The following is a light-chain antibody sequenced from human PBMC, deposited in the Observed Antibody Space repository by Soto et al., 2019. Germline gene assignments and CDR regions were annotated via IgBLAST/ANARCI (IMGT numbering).Light chain of an antibody. CDR1: QSISSW. V-gene: IGKV1-5*03. Sequence: DIQMTQSPSTLSASVGDRVTITCRASQSISSWLAWYQQKPGTAPNLLIYKASTLQSRVPSRFSGSGSGTEFTLTIRSLQPDDFATYYCQQYSDNWTFGQGTKVEIK. J-gene: IGKJ1*01. CDR2: KAS. CDR3: QQYSDNWT.